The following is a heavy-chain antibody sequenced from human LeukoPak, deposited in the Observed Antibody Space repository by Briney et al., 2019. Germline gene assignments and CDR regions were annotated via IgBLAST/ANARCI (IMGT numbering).Heavy chain of an antibody. V-gene: IGHV4-4*07. Sequence: SETLSLTCTVSGGSISSSYWSWIRQPAGKGLEWIGRFYTSGITNYNPSLKSRVTMSGDTSKNQLSLKLNSVTAADTAVYYCAGEREGEGTYWYYYFYMDVWGKGTTVTISS. J-gene: IGHJ6*03. CDR3: AGEREGEGTYWYYYFYMDV. CDR1: GGSISSSY. CDR2: FYTSGIT. D-gene: IGHD3-10*01.